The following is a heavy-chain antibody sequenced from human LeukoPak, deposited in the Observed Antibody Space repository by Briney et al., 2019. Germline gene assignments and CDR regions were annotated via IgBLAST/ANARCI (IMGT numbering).Heavy chain of an antibody. CDR2: VYYSGIT. V-gene: IGHV4-39*01. J-gene: IGHJ4*02. CDR1: GGSISSSGYY. CDR3: ARNKPGDSYYDFWSGYPTPLFDY. Sequence: SETLSLTCTVSGGSISSSGYYWGWIRQPPGKGLEWIGSVYYSGITYYNPSLMSRVTLSVDTSKNQFSLSLTSVTAADTAVYYCARNKPGDSYYDFWSGYPTPLFDYWGQGTLVTVSS. D-gene: IGHD3-3*01.